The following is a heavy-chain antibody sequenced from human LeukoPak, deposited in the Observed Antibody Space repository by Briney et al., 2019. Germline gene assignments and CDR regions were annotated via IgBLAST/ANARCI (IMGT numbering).Heavy chain of an antibody. CDR1: GFTFSSYA. J-gene: IGHJ6*02. V-gene: IGHV3-23*01. Sequence: GGSLRLSCAASGFTFSSYAMSWVRQAPGMGLEWVSAISGSGGSTYYADSVKGRFTISRDNSKNTLYLQMNSLRAEDTAVYYCAKDQGYYYGMDVWGQGTMVTVSS. CDR2: ISGSGGST. CDR3: AKDQGYYYGMDV.